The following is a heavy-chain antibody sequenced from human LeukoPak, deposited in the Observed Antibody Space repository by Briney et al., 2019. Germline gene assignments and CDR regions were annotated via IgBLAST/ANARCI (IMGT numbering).Heavy chain of an antibody. J-gene: IGHJ4*02. V-gene: IGHV3-23*01. CDR3: ASGKAVAGDFDY. D-gene: IGHD6-19*01. Sequence: GGSLRLSCAASGFTFSNYGMSWVRQAPGKGLEWVSAITGSGVSTYYADSVKGRFTISRDNSKNTLYLQMNSLRAEDTAVYYCASGKAVAGDFDYWGQGTLVTVSS. CDR2: ITGSGVST. CDR1: GFTFSNYG.